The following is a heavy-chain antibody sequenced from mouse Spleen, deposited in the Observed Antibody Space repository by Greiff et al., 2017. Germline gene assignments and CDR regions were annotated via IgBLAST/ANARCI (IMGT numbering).Heavy chain of an antibody. CDR2: INPSSGYT. CDR1: GYTFTSYT. D-gene: IGHD1-2*01. CDR3: ARDHYCGYGFAY. J-gene: IGHJ3*01. V-gene: IGHV1-4*01. Sequence: QVQLKESGAELARPGASVKMSCKASGYTFTSYTMHWVKQRPGQGLEWIGYINPSSGYTNYNQKFKDKATLTVDKSSSTAYMQLSSLTSEDSAVYYCARDHYCGYGFAYWGQGTLVTVSA.